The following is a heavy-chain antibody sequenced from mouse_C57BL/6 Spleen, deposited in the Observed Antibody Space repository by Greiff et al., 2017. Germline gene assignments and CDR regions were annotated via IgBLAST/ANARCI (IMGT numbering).Heavy chain of an antibody. CDR3: ARGGARGLYYFDY. D-gene: IGHD3-1*01. Sequence: QVQLQQSGAELVKPGASVKISCKASGYAFSSYWMNWVKQRPGKGLEWIGQIYPGDGDTNYNGKFKGKATLTADKSSSTAYMQLSSLTSEDSAVYFCARGGARGLYYFDYWGQGTTLTVSS. V-gene: IGHV1-80*01. CDR2: IYPGDGDT. J-gene: IGHJ2*01. CDR1: GYAFSSYW.